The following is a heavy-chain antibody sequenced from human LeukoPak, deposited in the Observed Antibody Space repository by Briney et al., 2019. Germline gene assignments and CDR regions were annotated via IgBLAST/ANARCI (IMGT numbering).Heavy chain of an antibody. CDR1: GYSISSSKW. Sequence: PSETLSLTCAVSGYSISSSKWWGWIRQPPGKGLEWIAYIYHSGSTYYNPSLKSRVTLSVDTSKNQFSLRLSSVTAVDTAVYYCARVTTGPFDYWGQGTLVTVSS. CDR3: ARVTTGPFDY. V-gene: IGHV4-28*01. J-gene: IGHJ4*02. CDR2: IYHSGST. D-gene: IGHD4-17*01.